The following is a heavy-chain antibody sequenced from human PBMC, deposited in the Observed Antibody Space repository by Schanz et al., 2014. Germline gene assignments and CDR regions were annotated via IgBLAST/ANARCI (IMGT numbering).Heavy chain of an antibody. Sequence: QVQLQESGPGLVKPSQTLSLTCTVSGDSITSSISSGGYYWSWIRQPPGKGLEWIGYIHSSGSTSYYPSLKSRVTISVDTSKIQFSLKLSSVTAADTAVYYCARLERDYWYFDLWGRGTLVSVSS. J-gene: IGHJ2*01. CDR2: IHSSGST. V-gene: IGHV4-30-4*01. CDR3: ARLERDYWYFDL. CDR1: GDSITSSISSGGYY.